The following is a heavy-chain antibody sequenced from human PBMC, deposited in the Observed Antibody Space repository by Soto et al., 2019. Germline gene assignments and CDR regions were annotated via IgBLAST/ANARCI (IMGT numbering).Heavy chain of an antibody. CDR2: ISSGGDP. CDR3: ARDSGYSSAYWEHYFDY. J-gene: IGHJ4*02. D-gene: IGHD3-16*01. CDR1: GFSISDKF. V-gene: IGHV3-53*01. Sequence: GGSLRLSCATSGFSISDKFMSWVRQAPGKGLEWISVISSGGDPSYADSVKGRFTISRDITKNTLFLQMTSLRADDTAVYFCARDSGYSSAYWEHYFDYWGQGTLVTVSS.